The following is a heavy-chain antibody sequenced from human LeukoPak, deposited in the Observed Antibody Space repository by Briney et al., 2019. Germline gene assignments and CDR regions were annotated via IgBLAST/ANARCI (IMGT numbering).Heavy chain of an antibody. CDR1: GFTLSSYS. CDR2: ISSSSSYI. CDR3: ARLSIAAAEYYFDY. D-gene: IGHD6-13*01. V-gene: IGHV3-21*01. Sequence: GGSLRLSCAASGFTLSSYSMNWVRQAPGKGLEWVSSISSSSSYIYYADSVKGRFTISRDNAKNSLYLQMNSLRAEDTAVYYCARLSIAAAEYYFDYWGQGTLVTVSS. J-gene: IGHJ4*02.